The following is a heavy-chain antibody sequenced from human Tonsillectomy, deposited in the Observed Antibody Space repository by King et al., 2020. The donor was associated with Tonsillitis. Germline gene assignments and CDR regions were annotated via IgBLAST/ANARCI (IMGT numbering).Heavy chain of an antibody. V-gene: IGHV3-30*04. CDR1: GFTFSSYA. Sequence: VQLVESGGGVVQPGRSLRLSCAASGFTFSSYAMHWVRQAPGKGLEWVALISYDGSNKYYADSVKGRFTISRDKAKNTLYLQMNSRRAEDTAVYYCARDLSLLWFGELSDWGQGTLVTVSS. CDR3: ARDLSLLWFGELSD. CDR2: ISYDGSNK. D-gene: IGHD3-10*01. J-gene: IGHJ4*02.